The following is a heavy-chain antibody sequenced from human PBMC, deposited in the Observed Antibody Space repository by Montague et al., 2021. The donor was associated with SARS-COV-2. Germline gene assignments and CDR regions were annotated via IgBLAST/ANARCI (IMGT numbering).Heavy chain of an antibody. CDR3: ARVISRQNNIVVVGLYYFDY. Sequence: SETLSLTCTVSGGSISSSSYYWGWIRQPPGKGLEWIGSIYYSGSTXYNPSLKSRVTISADTSKNQFSLKLSSVTAADTAVYYCARVISRQNNIVVVGLYYFDYWGQGTLVTVSS. V-gene: IGHV4-39*07. CDR1: GGSISSSSYY. CDR2: IYYSGST. J-gene: IGHJ4*02. D-gene: IGHD2-15*01.